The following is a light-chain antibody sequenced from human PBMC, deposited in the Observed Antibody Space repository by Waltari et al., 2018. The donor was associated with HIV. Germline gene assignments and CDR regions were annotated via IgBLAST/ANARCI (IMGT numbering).Light chain of an antibody. V-gene: IGLV1-40*01. CDR2: GNK. J-gene: IGLJ2*01. Sequence: QSVLTQPPSVSGAPGQRVTISCPGSSSNIGADYDVHCYQQIPGPAPKLLISGNKNRPSGVPDRVSASKSGTSASLAITGLQPEDEADYFCQSYDSTLNAAVVFGGGTKLTVL. CDR1: SSNIGADYD. CDR3: QSYDSTLNAAVV.